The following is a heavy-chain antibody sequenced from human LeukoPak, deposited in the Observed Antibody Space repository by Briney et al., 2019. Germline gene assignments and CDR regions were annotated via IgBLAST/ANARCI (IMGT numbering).Heavy chain of an antibody. CDR2: ISAYNGNT. CDR1: GYTFTSYG. Sequence: GASVKVSCXASGYTFTSYGISWVRQAPGQGLEWMGWISAYNGNTNYAQKLQDRVTMTTDTSTSTAYMELRSLRSDDTAVYYCAGDYGGKINYWGQGTLVTVSS. D-gene: IGHD4-23*01. J-gene: IGHJ4*02. V-gene: IGHV1-18*01. CDR3: AGDYGGKINY.